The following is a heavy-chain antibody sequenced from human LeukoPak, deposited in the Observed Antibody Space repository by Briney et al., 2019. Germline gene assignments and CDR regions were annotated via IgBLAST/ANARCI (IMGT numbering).Heavy chain of an antibody. CDR3: ARDHRSGSGSGTQANDY. CDR1: GFTFSYYS. V-gene: IGHV3-48*02. CDR2: ISSSSKTI. J-gene: IGHJ4*02. D-gene: IGHD3-10*01. Sequence: GGSLRLSCAASGFTFSYYSMNWVRQAPGKGLEWVSYISSSSKTIYYADSVKGRFTISRDNAKKSLDLQMNSLRDEDTAVYHCARDHRSGSGSGTQANDYWGQGTLVTVSS.